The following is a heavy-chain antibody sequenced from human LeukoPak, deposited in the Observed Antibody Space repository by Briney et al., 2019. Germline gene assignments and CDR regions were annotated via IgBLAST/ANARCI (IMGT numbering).Heavy chain of an antibody. V-gene: IGHV3-9*01. CDR3: AKDRGGGSQLGDAYDV. J-gene: IGHJ3*01. CDR2: ISYNSETI. D-gene: IGHD5-24*01. Sequence: GGSLRLSCAASGFTFSSFAISWVRQPPGKGLEWVSGISYNSETIGYVDSVKGRFTISRDNVRKSLYLQMNSLRIEDTALYYCAKDRGGGSQLGDAYDVWGQGTMVSVSS. CDR1: GFTFSSFA.